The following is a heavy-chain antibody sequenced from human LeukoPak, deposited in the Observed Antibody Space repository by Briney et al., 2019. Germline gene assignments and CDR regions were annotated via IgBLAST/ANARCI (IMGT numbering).Heavy chain of an antibody. V-gene: IGHV3-23*01. CDR1: GFTFSSYG. CDR3: AAIKRAYSQNDY. CDR2: ISGRGGYT. J-gene: IGHJ4*02. D-gene: IGHD5-18*01. Sequence: GGSLRLSCAASGFTFSSYGMSWVRQAPGKGLEWVSAISGRGGYTYYADSVKGRFTIPRDNSKNTLYLQMNSLRAEDTAVYYCAAIKRAYSQNDYWGQGTLVIVSS.